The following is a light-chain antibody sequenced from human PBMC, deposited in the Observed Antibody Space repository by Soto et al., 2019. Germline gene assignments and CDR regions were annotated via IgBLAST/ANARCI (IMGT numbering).Light chain of an antibody. V-gene: IGLV2-23*02. CDR3: RSYAGNGAWV. J-gene: IGLJ3*02. CDR2: EVS. CDR1: SGDVGNYDL. Sequence: QSALTQPASVSGSPGQSITISCSGSSGDVGNYDLVSWYQQIPGKAPQLMIFEVSRRPSRVSDRFSGSKSGNTASLTISGLQAEDEGDFYCRSYAGNGAWVFGGGTKLTVL.